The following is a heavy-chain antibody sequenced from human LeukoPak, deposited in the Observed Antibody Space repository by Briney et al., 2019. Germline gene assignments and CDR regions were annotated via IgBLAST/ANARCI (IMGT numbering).Heavy chain of an antibody. CDR1: GYTFTSYG. CDR3: ARQGYSGHSQGAADY. V-gene: IGHV1-18*01. Sequence: ASVKVSCKASGYTFTSYGITWVRQAPGQGLEWMGWISAYNGNTNYAQKFQGRVTMTTDTSTSTAHMELRSLRSDDTAVYYCARQGYSGHSQGAADYWGQGTLVTVSS. CDR2: ISAYNGNT. D-gene: IGHD4-23*01. J-gene: IGHJ4*02.